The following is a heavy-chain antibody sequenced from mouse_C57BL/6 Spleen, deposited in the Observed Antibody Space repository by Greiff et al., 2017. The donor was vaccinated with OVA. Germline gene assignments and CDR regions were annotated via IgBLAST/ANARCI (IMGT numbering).Heavy chain of an antibody. CDR1: GYTFTSYW. Sequence: QVQLQQPGAELVRPGTSVKLSCKASGYTFTSYWMHWVKQRPGQGLEWIGVIDPSDSYTNYNQKFKGKATLTVDTSSSTAYMQFSSLTSEDSAVYYCARYYGSSYTVYAMDYWGQGTSVTVSS. CDR3: ARYYGSSYTVYAMDY. V-gene: IGHV1-59*01. D-gene: IGHD1-1*01. CDR2: IDPSDSYT. J-gene: IGHJ4*01.